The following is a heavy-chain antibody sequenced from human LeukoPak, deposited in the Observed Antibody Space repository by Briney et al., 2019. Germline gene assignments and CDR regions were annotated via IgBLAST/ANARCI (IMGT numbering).Heavy chain of an antibody. V-gene: IGHV1-8*01. J-gene: IGHJ5*02. CDR2: MNPNSGNT. D-gene: IGHD3-3*01. CDR1: GYTFTSYD. CDR3: ARAYYDFWSGYRKNWFDP. Sequence: ASVTVSFKASGYTFTSYDINWVRQAPGQGLEWMGWMNPNSGNTGYAQKFQGRVTMTRNTSISTAYMELSSLRSEDTAVYYCARAYYDFWSGYRKNWFDPWGQGTLVTVSS.